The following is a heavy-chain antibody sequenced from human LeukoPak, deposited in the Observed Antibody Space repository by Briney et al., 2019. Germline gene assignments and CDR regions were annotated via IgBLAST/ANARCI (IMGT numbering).Heavy chain of an antibody. CDR1: GFTFSSYA. J-gene: IGHJ4*02. CDR3: AREPFGSGSYNSDC. D-gene: IGHD3-10*01. Sequence: GGSLRLSCAASGFTFSSYAMHWVRQAPGKGLEWVAVISYDGSNKYYADSVKGRFTISRDNSKNTLYLQMNSLRAEDTAVYYCAREPFGSGSYNSDCWGQGTLVTVSS. CDR2: ISYDGSNK. V-gene: IGHV3-30-3*01.